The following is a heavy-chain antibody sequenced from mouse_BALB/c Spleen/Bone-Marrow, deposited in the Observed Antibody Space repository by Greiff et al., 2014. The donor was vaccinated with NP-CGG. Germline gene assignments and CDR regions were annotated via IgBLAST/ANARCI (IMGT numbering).Heavy chain of an antibody. CDR2: INNRGST. V-gene: IGHV3-2*02. J-gene: IGHJ4*01. CDR1: GYSITSDYA. Sequence: EVQLQQSGPGLVKPSQSLSLTCTVTGYSITSDYAWNWIRQFPGNKLEWMGYINNRGSTSYNPSLKSRISITRDTSKNQFFLQLXSXXXXDTXTYYCVSLLRLLNYAMDYWGQGTSVTVSS. D-gene: IGHD1-2*01. CDR3: VSLLRLLNYAMDY.